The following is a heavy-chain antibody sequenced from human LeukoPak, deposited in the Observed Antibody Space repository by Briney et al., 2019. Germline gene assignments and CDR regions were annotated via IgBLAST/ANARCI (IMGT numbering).Heavy chain of an antibody. Sequence: SETLSLTCTVSGGSISGYYLSWIRQPQEKGLEWIGYIYYSGSTSYNPSLKSRVTISVDTSKNQLSLRLTSVTAADTAVYYCAGDPMDTAMGGDWCDPWGQGTLVTVSS. V-gene: IGHV4-59*01. CDR3: AGDPMDTAMGGDWCDP. CDR2: IYYSGST. J-gene: IGHJ5*02. CDR1: GGSISGYY. D-gene: IGHD5-18*01.